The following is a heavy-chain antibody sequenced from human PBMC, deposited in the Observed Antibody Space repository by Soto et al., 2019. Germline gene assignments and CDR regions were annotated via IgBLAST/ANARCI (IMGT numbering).Heavy chain of an antibody. CDR1: GYIFSDYY. CDR2: VNPKSGGT. CDR3: TSENIEYRDGLYDAFDI. V-gene: IGHV1-2*02. J-gene: IGHJ3*02. Sequence: ASVKVSCKASGYIFSDYYTHWVRQAPGQGLEWMGWVNPKSGGTYFAQKFQGRVTLTRDTSISTAYMEVNRLTSDDTAVYYCTSENIEYRDGLYDAFDIWGQGTRVTVSS. D-gene: IGHD2-15*01.